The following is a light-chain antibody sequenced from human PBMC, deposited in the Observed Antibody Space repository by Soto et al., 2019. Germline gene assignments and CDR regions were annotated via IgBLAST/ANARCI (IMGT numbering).Light chain of an antibody. J-gene: IGKJ1*01. CDR1: QSVSSSY. CDR3: QQYGSSSWT. V-gene: IGKV3-20*01. CDR2: SAS. Sequence: EVVLTQYPGSLSLSPGEGYTLSRMAIQSVSSSYLAWYQQKRGQAPRLLIYSASSRATGITDRFSGSGSGTDFTLTISRLEPEDFAVYYCQQYGSSSWTFGQGTKVEIK.